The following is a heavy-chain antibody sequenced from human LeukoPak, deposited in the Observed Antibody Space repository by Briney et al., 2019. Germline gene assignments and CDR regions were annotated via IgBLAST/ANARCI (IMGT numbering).Heavy chain of an antibody. Sequence: GGSLRLSCAASGFTFDDYAMHWVRQAPGKGLEWVSLISGDGGSTYYADSVKGRFTISRDNSKNSRYLQMNSLRTEDTACYYCAPAPWVYYHSSGYLDYGMDVWGQGTTVTVSS. J-gene: IGHJ6*02. CDR2: ISGDGGST. CDR3: APAPWVYYHSSGYLDYGMDV. D-gene: IGHD3-22*01. CDR1: GFTFDDYA. V-gene: IGHV3-43*02.